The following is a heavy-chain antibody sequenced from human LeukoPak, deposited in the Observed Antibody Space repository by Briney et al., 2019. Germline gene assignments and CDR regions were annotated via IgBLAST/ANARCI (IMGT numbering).Heavy chain of an antibody. D-gene: IGHD5-12*01. J-gene: IGHJ4*02. V-gene: IGHV3-11*06. CDR1: GFTFSGYY. CDR2: ISSSSSYT. Sequence: GGSLRLSCAASGFTFSGYYMTWIRQAPGKGLEWVSHISSSSSYTNYADSVKDRFTISRDNAKNSLYLQMNSLRAEDTTVYYCARCLYSGYDYRTFDYWGQGTLVTVSS. CDR3: ARCLYSGYDYRTFDY.